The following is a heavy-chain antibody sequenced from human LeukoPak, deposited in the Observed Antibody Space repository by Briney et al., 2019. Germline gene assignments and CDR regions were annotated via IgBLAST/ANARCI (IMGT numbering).Heavy chain of an antibody. V-gene: IGHV3-23*01. CDR1: GFTFRVYA. Sequence: PGGSLRLSCAASGFTFRVYAMSWVRQAPGKGLEWVSRINDVGINKDYADSVKGRFTISRDNSKDTLYLQMNGLMADDTAIYYCIRGGKTQGVDFWGQGTLVTVSS. J-gene: IGHJ4*02. CDR3: IRGGKTQGVDF. D-gene: IGHD1-1*01. CDR2: INDVGINK.